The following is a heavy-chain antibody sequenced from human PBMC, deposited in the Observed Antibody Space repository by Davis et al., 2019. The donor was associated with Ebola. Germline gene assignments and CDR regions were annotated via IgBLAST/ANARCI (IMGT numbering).Heavy chain of an antibody. D-gene: IGHD2-15*01. CDR2: ISSNGETT. V-gene: IGHV3-64D*06. J-gene: IGHJ4*02. CDR3: VKDRFTVVVVHGGFDF. Sequence: GESLKISCSASGFTFSSYAMHWVRQAPGKGLESVSRISSNGETTYYAESVKGRFTISRDNSKDTLYLQMRGLRTEDTAVYYCVKDRFTVVVVHGGFDFWGQGALVTVSS. CDR1: GFTFSSYA.